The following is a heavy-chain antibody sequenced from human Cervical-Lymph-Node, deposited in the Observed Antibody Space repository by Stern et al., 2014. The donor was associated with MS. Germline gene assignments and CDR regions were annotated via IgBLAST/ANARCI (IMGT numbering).Heavy chain of an antibody. Sequence: VQLGQSGGGLVQPGGSLGLSWEASGLPFSSYWLSWVRQAPGQGLGWVANIKQDGSEKYYVDSVKGRFTISRDNAKNSLYLQMNSLRAEDTAVYYCARDLIYTGGSDYWGQGNLVTVSS. D-gene: IGHD3-16*01. J-gene: IGHJ4*02. CDR1: GLPFSSYW. V-gene: IGHV3-7*01. CDR2: IKQDGSEK. CDR3: ARDLIYTGGSDY.